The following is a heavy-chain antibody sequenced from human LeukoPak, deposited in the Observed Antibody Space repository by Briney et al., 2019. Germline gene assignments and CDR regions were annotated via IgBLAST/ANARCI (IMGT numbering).Heavy chain of an antibody. J-gene: IGHJ4*02. V-gene: IGHV3-33*01. D-gene: IGHD1-1*01. CDR3: ARWGGTRQYYFDY. Sequence: GRSLRLSCAVSGFIFSDYGFHWVRQAPGKGREWVAVTRFDGSIKQYADSVKGRFTISRDDSKNTLYLQMNFLKSEDTAVYYCARWGGTRQYYFDYWGQGTLVTVSS. CDR2: TRFDGSIK. CDR1: GFIFSDYG.